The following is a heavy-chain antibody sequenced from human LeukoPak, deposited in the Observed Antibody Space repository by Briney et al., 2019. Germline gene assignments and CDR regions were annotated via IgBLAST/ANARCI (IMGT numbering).Heavy chain of an antibody. CDR1: GFTFSNAW. J-gene: IGHJ5*02. D-gene: IGHD6-13*01. V-gene: IGHV3-15*01. CDR3: TTQNQQLVLTWFDP. Sequence: PGGSLRLTCAASGFTFSNAWMSWVRQAPGKGLEWVGRIKSKTDGGTTDYAAPVKGRFTISRDASKNMLYLQMTTLKTEDTPVYSCTTQNQQLVLTWFDPWGQGTLVTVSS. CDR2: IKSKTDGGTT.